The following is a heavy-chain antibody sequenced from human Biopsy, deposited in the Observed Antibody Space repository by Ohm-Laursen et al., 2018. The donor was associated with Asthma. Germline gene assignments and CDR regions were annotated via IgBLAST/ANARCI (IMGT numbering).Heavy chain of an antibody. CDR2: THHSGYT. D-gene: IGHD2-15*01. Sequence: GTLSLTCTVYGGSFSSNYWSWIRQTPGKGLEWLGDTHHSGYTNYNPSLSSRLTLSVDTSKKQISLRLSSVIAADTAVYYCAGFCSGGNCPDHWGQGTTVTVSS. CDR3: AGFCSGGNCPDH. J-gene: IGHJ6*02. CDR1: GGSFSSNY. V-gene: IGHV4-34*01.